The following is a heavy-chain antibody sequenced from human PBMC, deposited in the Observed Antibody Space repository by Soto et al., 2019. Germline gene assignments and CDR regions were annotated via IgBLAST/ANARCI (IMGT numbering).Heavy chain of an antibody. D-gene: IGHD3-10*01. Sequence: EVQLVESGGGLVQPGGSLRLSCAASGVTFSSYSMNWVRQAPGKWLEWVSYISSSSSTIYYADSVKGRFTISRDNAKNSLYLKMNSLRAEDTAVYYCARANYYGSPGDFDYWGQGTLVTVSS. CDR2: ISSSSSTI. CDR1: GVTFSSYS. J-gene: IGHJ4*02. CDR3: ARANYYGSPGDFDY. V-gene: IGHV3-48*01.